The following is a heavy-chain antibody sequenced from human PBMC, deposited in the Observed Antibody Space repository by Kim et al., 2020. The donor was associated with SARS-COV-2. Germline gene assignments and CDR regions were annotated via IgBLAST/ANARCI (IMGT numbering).Heavy chain of an antibody. CDR1: GGDFGKYP. D-gene: IGHD1-26*01. J-gene: IGHJ4*01. CDR3: ARAGAYIGSFLY. V-gene: IGHV1-69*13. Sequence: SVKVSCKASGGDFGKYPISWVRQAPGQGLEWMGGIAPAFGPATNARKFLGRLTITADESTSTAYMQLSGLTLDDTAVYFCARAGAYIGSFLYWGHGTLVTVSS. CDR2: IAPAFGPA.